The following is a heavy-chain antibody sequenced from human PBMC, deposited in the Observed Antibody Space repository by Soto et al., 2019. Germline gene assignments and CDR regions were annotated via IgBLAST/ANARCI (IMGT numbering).Heavy chain of an antibody. V-gene: IGHV3-48*01. J-gene: IGHJ4*02. D-gene: IGHD3-22*01. CDR1: GFTFITYN. CDR2: INTGSTTL. Sequence: EVQLVESGGDLVHPGGSLRLSCITSGFTFITYNMNWVRQAPGKGLEWISYINTGSTTLYYADSVKGRFTISRDNARNSMYLQMDSLRVEDTAVYYCAREQYDGSGSDYWGQGTQVTVSS. CDR3: AREQYDGSGSDY.